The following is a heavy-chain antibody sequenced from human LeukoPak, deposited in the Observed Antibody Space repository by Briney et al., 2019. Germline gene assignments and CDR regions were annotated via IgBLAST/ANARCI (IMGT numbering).Heavy chain of an antibody. CDR3: AREKQQALMDV. J-gene: IGHJ6*03. D-gene: IGHD6-13*01. CDR2: ISWNSVSI. CDR1: GFAFDDCA. V-gene: IGHV3-9*01. Sequence: SLRLSCAASGFAFDDCAMHWVRQAPGKGLEWVSGISWNSVSIGYADSVKGRFTISRDNAKNSLYLQMNSLRAEDTAVYYCAREKQQALMDVWGKGTTVTVSS.